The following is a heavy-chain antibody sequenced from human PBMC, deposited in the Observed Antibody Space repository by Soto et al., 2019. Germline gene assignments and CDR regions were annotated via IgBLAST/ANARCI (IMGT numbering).Heavy chain of an antibody. Sequence: PGGSLRLSCAASGFTFSSYSMNWVRQAPGKGLEWVSSISSSSSYIYYADSVKGRFTISRDNAKNSLYLQMNSLRAEDTAVYYCAGDRDIVGMGMDVWGQGTTVTVSS. D-gene: IGHD2-15*01. CDR2: ISSSSSYI. J-gene: IGHJ6*02. CDR3: AGDRDIVGMGMDV. CDR1: GFTFSSYS. V-gene: IGHV3-21*01.